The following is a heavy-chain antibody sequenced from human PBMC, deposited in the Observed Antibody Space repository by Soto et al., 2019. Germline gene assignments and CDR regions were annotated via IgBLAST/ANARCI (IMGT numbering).Heavy chain of an antibody. V-gene: IGHV3-23*01. CDR2: ISGSGGST. J-gene: IGHJ4*02. D-gene: IGHD2-2*01. Sequence: EVQLLESGGGLVQPGGSLRLSCAASGFTFSSYAMSWVRQAPGKGLEWVSAISGSGGSTYYADSVKGRFTISRDNSKNTLYLQMNRLRAEDTAVYYCARENPGGIVVVPAALDYWGQGTLVTVSS. CDR3: ARENPGGIVVVPAALDY. CDR1: GFTFSSYA.